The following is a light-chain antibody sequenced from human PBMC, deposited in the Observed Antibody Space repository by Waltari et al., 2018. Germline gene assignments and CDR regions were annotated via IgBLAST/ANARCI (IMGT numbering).Light chain of an antibody. Sequence: QSALTQPASVSGSPGQSITISCTGSHRDIGGYGYVSWYQQHPGTAPKLMIFSVSKRPSGISARFSGSRSGNTASLTISGLQIEDEADYFCGSYTSSSTWVFGRGTRLTVL. CDR2: SVS. V-gene: IGLV2-14*01. CDR3: GSYTSSSTWV. CDR1: HRDIGGYGY. J-gene: IGLJ3*02.